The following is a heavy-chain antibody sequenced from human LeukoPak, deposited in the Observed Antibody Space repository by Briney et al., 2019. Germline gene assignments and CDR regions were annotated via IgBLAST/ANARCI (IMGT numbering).Heavy chain of an antibody. V-gene: IGHV4-61*01. CDR2: IYYSGST. J-gene: IGHJ4*02. Sequence: PSETLSLTCTVSGGSVSSGSYYWSWIRQPPGKGLEWIGYIYYSGSTNYNPSLKSRVTISVDTSKNQFSLKLSSVTAADTAVYYCARDLQYSSSWFFDYRGQGTLVTVSS. CDR3: ARDLQYSSSWFFDY. CDR1: GGSVSSGSYY. D-gene: IGHD6-13*01.